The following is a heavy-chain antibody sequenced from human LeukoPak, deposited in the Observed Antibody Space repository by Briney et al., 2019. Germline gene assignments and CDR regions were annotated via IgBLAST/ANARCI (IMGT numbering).Heavy chain of an antibody. CDR2: ISWNSGSI. CDR3: AKSPRGGGVMGPFDY. CDR1: GFTFSSYA. D-gene: IGHD3-10*01. Sequence: GGSLRLSCAASGFTFSSYAMSWVRQAPGKGLEWVSCISWNSGSIGYADSVKGRFTISRDNAKNSLYLQMNSLRAEDMALYYCAKSPRGGGVMGPFDYWGQGTLDTVSS. V-gene: IGHV3-9*03. J-gene: IGHJ4*02.